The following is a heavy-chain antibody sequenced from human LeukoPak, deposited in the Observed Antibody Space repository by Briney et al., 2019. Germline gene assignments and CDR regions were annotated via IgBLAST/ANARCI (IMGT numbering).Heavy chain of an antibody. J-gene: IGHJ4*02. CDR1: GYNFISYT. D-gene: IGHD3-10*01. CDR3: ARDISMGALGAYGLFDY. CDR2: SNPGNGHT. Sequence: ASVKVSCKASGYNFISYTIHWVRQAPGQRLEWMGWSNPGNGHTDYSQDFQGRVTITSDTSANTAYMELTSLRSEDMAVYFCARDISMGALGAYGLFDYWGQGTLVAVSS. V-gene: IGHV1-3*02.